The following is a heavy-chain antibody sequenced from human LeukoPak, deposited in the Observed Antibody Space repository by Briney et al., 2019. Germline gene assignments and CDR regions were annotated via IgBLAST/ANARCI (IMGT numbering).Heavy chain of an antibody. J-gene: IGHJ4*02. V-gene: IGHV3-21*01. CDR1: GFTFSSYA. Sequence: PGGSLRLSCAASGFTFSSYAMSWVRQAPGKGLEWVSSISGGSTYIYYADSVKGRFTISRDNTKNSLYLQMNSLRAEDTAVYYCARDGHATLLWFGELTFDYWGPGILVTVSS. CDR2: ISGGSTYI. D-gene: IGHD3-10*01. CDR3: ARDGHATLLWFGELTFDY.